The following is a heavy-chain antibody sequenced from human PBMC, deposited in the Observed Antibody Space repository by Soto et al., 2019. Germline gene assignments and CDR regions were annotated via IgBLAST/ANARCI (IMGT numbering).Heavy chain of an antibody. CDR2: IYYSGST. J-gene: IGHJ4*02. V-gene: IGHV4-59*01. CDR1: GGSISSYY. CDR3: ASLYSGSYYMSPTNLDY. Sequence: QVQLQESGPGLVKPSETLSLTCTVSGGSISSYYWSWIRQPPGKGLEWIGYIYYSGSTNYNPSLKSRVTISVDTSKNQFSLKLSSVTAADTAVYYCASLYSGSYYMSPTNLDYWGQGTLVTVSS. D-gene: IGHD1-26*01.